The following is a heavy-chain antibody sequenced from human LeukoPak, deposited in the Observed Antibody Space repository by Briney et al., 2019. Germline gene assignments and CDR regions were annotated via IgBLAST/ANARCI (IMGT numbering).Heavy chain of an antibody. V-gene: IGHV3-23*01. Sequence: PGASLRLSYAASGFSLSTYGVSWVRQPPGKGLEWVSGITGTGGSTYYADSVKGRFTVSRDTSKNTLYLQMNSLRAEDTAIYYCAKDHGTAVAGFYYWGQGTLVTVSS. CDR3: AKDHGTAVAGFYY. J-gene: IGHJ4*02. CDR2: ITGTGGST. CDR1: GFSLSTYG. D-gene: IGHD6-19*01.